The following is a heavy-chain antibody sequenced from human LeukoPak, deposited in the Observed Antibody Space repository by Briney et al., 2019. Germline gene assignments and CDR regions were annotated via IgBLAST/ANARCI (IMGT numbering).Heavy chain of an antibody. CDR2: MHYTGST. CDR3: ARDPRQGGDFWSATNWFDP. D-gene: IGHD3-3*01. CDR1: GASISSASYY. Sequence: PSETLSLTCTVSGASISSASYYWAWIRQPPGKGLEWIASMHYTGSTYFNPSLKSRVTISVDTSKNQFSLSLNSVTAADTAVYYCARDPRQGGDFWSATNWFDPWGQGTLVTVSS. V-gene: IGHV4-39*07. J-gene: IGHJ5*02.